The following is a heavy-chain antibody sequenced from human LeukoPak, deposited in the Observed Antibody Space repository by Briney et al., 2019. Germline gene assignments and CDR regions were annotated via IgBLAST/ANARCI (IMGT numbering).Heavy chain of an antibody. V-gene: IGHV3-30*03. Sequence: PGRSLRLSCAASGFTFSSYGMHWVRQAPGKGLEWVAVISYDGSNKYYADSVKGRFTISRDNSKNTLYLQMNSLRAEDTAVYYCARESEGVGFDYWGQGTLVTVSS. CDR2: ISYDGSNK. CDR1: GFTFSSYG. D-gene: IGHD1-26*01. CDR3: ARESEGVGFDY. J-gene: IGHJ4*02.